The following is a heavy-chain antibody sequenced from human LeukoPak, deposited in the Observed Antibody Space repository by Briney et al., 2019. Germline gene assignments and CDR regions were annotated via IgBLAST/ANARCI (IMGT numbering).Heavy chain of an antibody. CDR1: GFTFSSYE. Sequence: GGSLRLSCAASGFTFSSYEMNWVRQAPGKGLEWVANIKQDGSEKYYVDSVKGRFTISRDNAKSSLYLQMNSLRAEDTAVYYCASTSRYCSSTTCYTFDYWGQGALVTVSS. CDR3: ASTSRYCSSTTCYTFDY. V-gene: IGHV3-7*01. D-gene: IGHD2-2*01. CDR2: IKQDGSEK. J-gene: IGHJ4*02.